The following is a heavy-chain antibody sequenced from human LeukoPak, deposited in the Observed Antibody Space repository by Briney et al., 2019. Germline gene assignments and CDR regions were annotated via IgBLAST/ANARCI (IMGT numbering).Heavy chain of an antibody. Sequence: PGGSLRLSCVGSGFTISNYWMHWVRQAPGTGLVWVSRIHPDGSITTYADSVKGRFTISRDNAKNTLYLQMNSLRAEDAAVYYCAPQQTYSPYNWFDPWGQGTLVTVSS. D-gene: IGHD5-12*01. CDR2: IHPDGSIT. CDR1: GFTISNYW. V-gene: IGHV3-74*03. J-gene: IGHJ5*02. CDR3: APQQTYSPYNWFDP.